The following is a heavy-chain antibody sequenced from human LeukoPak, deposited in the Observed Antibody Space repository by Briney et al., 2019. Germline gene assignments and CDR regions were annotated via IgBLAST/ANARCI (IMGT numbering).Heavy chain of an antibody. Sequence: KPSETLSLTCTVSGGSISGYYWSWIRQPAGKGLEWIGRIYTSGSTNYNPSLKSRVTISVDTSKNQFSLKLSSVTAADTAVYYCARRPEGGNYGMDVWGQGTTVTVSS. V-gene: IGHV4-4*07. CDR2: IYTSGST. CDR1: GGSISGYY. CDR3: ARRPEGGNYGMDV. D-gene: IGHD2-15*01. J-gene: IGHJ6*02.